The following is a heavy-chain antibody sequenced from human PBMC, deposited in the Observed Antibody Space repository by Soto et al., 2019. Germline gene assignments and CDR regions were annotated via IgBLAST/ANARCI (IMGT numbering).Heavy chain of an antibody. CDR3: ARLGIQLSVAPFDP. V-gene: IGHV1-69*13. Sequence: GASVKVSCKASGGTFSSYAISWVRQAPGQGLEWMGGIIPIFGTANYAQKFQGRVTITADESTSTAYMELSSLRSEDTAVYYCARLGIQLSVAPFDPWGQGTLVTVSS. J-gene: IGHJ5*02. D-gene: IGHD5-18*01. CDR2: IIPIFGTA. CDR1: GGTFSSYA.